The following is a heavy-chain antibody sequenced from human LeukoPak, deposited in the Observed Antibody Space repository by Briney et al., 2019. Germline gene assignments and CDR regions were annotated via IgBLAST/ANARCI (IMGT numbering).Heavy chain of an antibody. J-gene: IGHJ5*02. Sequence: ASVKVSCKASGYTFTSYGISWVRQAPGQGLEWMGWISAYNGNTNYAQKLQGRVTMTTDTSTSTAYMELRSLRSDDTAVYYCAGDLLRANIWQQLVRGNWFDPWGQGTLVTVSS. CDR1: GYTFTSYG. CDR3: AGDLLRANIWQQLVRGNWFDP. D-gene: IGHD6-13*01. CDR2: ISAYNGNT. V-gene: IGHV1-18*01.